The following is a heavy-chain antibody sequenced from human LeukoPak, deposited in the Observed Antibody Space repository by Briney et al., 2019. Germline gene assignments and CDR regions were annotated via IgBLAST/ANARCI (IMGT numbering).Heavy chain of an antibody. V-gene: IGHV1-8*01. CDR3: ARNRRNNGFDP. J-gene: IGHJ5*02. CDR2: MSPNSGNT. Sequence: ASGKVTSKAAGYTFTSSDINWARQAKGQGKERMGWMSPNSGNTGYSQKWQGRVTMTRNTSISTAYMELSSLRSEDTAVYYCARNRRNNGFDPWGQGTLVTVSS. CDR1: GYTFTSSD. D-gene: IGHD2/OR15-2a*01.